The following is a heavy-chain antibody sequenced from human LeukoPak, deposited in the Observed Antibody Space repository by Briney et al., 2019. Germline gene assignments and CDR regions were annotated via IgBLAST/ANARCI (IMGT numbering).Heavy chain of an antibody. CDR1: GFPFSAYA. CDR3: AKPRVDSGTGSSYGHGLDF. J-gene: IGHJ4*02. V-gene: IGHV3-23*01. CDR2: ISPQGTT. D-gene: IGHD5-18*01. Sequence: GGSLRPSCAASGFPFSAYAMTWVRQAPGKGPEWVSSISPQGTTYYADSVKGRFTVSRDNSRNTLFLQMGSLRADDMAVYYCAKPRVDSGTGSSYGHGLDFWGQGTLVTVSS.